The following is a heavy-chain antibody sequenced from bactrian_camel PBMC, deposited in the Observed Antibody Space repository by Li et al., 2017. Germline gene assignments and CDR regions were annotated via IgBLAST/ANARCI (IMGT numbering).Heavy chain of an antibody. D-gene: IGHD4*01. V-gene: IGHV3S53*01. J-gene: IGHJ4*01. Sequence: HVQLVESGGGSVQAGGSLRLSCVASRYWYSIQCMGWFRQAPGKEREGVAVIDNYGKVDYTDFVEGRFTNSHDGAKNTVYLQMNSLKPEDTGMYYCAAVANTNCNRGYCTCSLTRFAYYGQGTQVTVS. CDR2: IDNYGKV. CDR1: RYWYSIQC.